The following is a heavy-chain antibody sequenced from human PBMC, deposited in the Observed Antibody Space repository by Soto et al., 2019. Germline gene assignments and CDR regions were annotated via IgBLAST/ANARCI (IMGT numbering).Heavy chain of an antibody. D-gene: IGHD3-16*01. V-gene: IGHV5-51*01. CDR2: IFPGDSDT. CDR1: GYTFTNYW. CDR3: VRPNFGALTHFDF. J-gene: IGHJ4*02. Sequence: PXDSLKVSCKSMGYTFTNYWIGWVRQTPGKGLEWMGIIFPGDSDTRYNPSFEGQVTVSADESTSTAYLQWNTLKASDTALYYCVRPNFGALTHFDFCGQGTLVTVSS.